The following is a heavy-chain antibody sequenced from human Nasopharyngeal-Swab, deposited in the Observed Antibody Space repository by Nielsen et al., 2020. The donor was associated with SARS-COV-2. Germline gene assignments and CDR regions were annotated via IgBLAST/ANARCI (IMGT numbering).Heavy chain of an antibody. D-gene: IGHD5-12*01. J-gene: IGHJ6*02. V-gene: IGHV3-9*01. CDR3: ATLGGYSGYDSEYGMDV. CDR2: ISWNSGSI. Sequence: GGSLRLSCAASGFTFDDYAMRWVRQAPGKGLEWVSGISWNSGSIGYADSVKGRFTISRDNAKNSLYLQMNSLRAEDTALYYCATLGGYSGYDSEYGMDVWGQGTTVTVSS. CDR1: GFTFDDYA.